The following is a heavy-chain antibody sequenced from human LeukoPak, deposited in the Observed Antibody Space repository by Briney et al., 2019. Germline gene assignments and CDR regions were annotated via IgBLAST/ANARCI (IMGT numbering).Heavy chain of an antibody. V-gene: IGHV1-2*02. CDR1: GYTFTGYY. Sequence: ASVKVSCKASGYTFTGYYIHWVRQAPGQGLEWMGWINPNSGGTNYAQKFQGRVTMTRDTSISTAYMELSRLRSDDTAMYYCAREYSYGYDYWGQGTLVTASS. CDR2: INPNSGGT. J-gene: IGHJ4*02. D-gene: IGHD5-18*01. CDR3: AREYSYGYDY.